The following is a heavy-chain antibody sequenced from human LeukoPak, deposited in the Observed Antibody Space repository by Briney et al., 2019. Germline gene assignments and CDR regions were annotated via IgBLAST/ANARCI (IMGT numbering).Heavy chain of an antibody. CDR3: ARGPGRYSGYDTYFDY. V-gene: IGHV3-53*01. J-gene: IGHJ4*02. CDR1: GFTVSSHD. Sequence: PGGSLRLSCAASGFTVSSHDMSWVRQAPGKGLEWVSVIYSGGTTYYADSVKGRFTMSRDNSKNTLYLQMNSLRGEDTAVYYCARGPGRYSGYDTYFDYWGQGTLVTVSS. D-gene: IGHD5-12*01. CDR2: IYSGGTT.